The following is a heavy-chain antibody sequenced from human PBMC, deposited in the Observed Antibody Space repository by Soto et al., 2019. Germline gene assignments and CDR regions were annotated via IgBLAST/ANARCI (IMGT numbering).Heavy chain of an antibody. D-gene: IGHD2-15*01. V-gene: IGHV1-2*02. CDR3: ARAKRQITSSWYYYGMDV. J-gene: IGHJ6*02. Sequence: QAPLVQSGAELRKPGASVKVSCKASGYTIGDYCLHWVREAAGQGLEWMGWINPHSGGTKYAQKFQGRVTMTRDKSISTAYMDLSSLRFNDTALYYCARAKRQITSSWYYYGMDVWGQGTTVTVSS. CDR2: INPHSGGT. CDR1: GYTIGDYC.